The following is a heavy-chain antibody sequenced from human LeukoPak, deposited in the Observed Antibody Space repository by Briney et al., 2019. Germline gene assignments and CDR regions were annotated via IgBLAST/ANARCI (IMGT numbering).Heavy chain of an antibody. V-gene: IGHV3-30-3*01. CDR3: ARVNYDYVWGSFDWFDP. J-gene: IGHJ5*02. Sequence: GGSLRLSCAASGFTFSTYAMHWVRQAPGKELEWVAVISYDGSNKYYADSVKGRFTISRDNSKNTLYLQMNSLRAEDTAVYYCARVNYDYVWGSFDWFDPWGQGTLVTVSS. CDR1: GFTFSTYA. CDR2: ISYDGSNK. D-gene: IGHD3-16*01.